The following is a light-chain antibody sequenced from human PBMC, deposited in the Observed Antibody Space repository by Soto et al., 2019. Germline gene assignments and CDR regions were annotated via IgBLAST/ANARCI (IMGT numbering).Light chain of an antibody. CDR1: SRDVGGYNY. CDR2: EVT. Sequence: QSVLTQPASVSGSPGQSITISCTGTSRDVGGYNYVSWYQQHPGKAPKLMIYEVTNRPSGVSNRFSGSKSGNTASLTISGLQAEDEADYYCCSYTSTSTLVVFGSGTKVTVL. CDR3: CSYTSTSTLVV. J-gene: IGLJ1*01. V-gene: IGLV2-14*01.